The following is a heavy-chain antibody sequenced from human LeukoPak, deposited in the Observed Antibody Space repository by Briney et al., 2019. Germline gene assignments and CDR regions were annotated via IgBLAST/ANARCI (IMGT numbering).Heavy chain of an antibody. V-gene: IGHV1-24*01. CDR2: FDVIDAKI. CDR3: AAGRPYSLLDY. Sequence: ASVKVSCTVSGSSLTELPLYWVRQAPGKGLEWMGGFDVIDAKIFYAQKFQGRVTMTEDSSTDTAYMELSSLRSDDTAFYYCAAGRPYSLLDYWGQGTLLTVSS. J-gene: IGHJ4*02. D-gene: IGHD5-18*01. CDR1: GSSLTELP.